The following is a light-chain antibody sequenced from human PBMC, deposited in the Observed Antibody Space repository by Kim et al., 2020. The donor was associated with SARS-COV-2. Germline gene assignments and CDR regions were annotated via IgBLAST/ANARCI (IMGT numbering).Light chain of an antibody. J-gene: IGLJ3*02. Sequence: SYELTQPPSVSVSPGQTARITCSADALTKQYTFWYQQKPGQAPVLVIYKDSERPSGIPERFSGSSSGTTVTLTISGVQAEDEADYYCQSADSSGTYTVVFGGGTQLTVL. CDR1: ALTKQY. CDR3: QSADSSGTYTVV. V-gene: IGLV3-25*03. CDR2: KDS.